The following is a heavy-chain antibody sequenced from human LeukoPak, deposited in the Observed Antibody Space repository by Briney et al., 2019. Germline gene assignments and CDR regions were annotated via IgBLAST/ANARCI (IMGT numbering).Heavy chain of an antibody. J-gene: IGHJ5*02. CDR1: GGSISSGDYY. CDR3: ARGLRYFDWLSTTSYNWFDP. Sequence: SETLSLTCTVSGGSISSGDYYWSWIRQPPGKGLEWIGYIYYSGSTYYNPSLKSRVTISVDTSKNQLSLKLSSVTAADTAVYYCARGLRYFDWLSTTSYNWFDPWGQGTLVTVSS. D-gene: IGHD3-9*01. CDR2: IYYSGST. V-gene: IGHV4-30-4*01.